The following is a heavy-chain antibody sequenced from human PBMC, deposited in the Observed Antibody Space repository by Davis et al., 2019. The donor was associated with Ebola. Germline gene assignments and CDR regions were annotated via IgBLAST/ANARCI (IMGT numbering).Heavy chain of an antibody. D-gene: IGHD3-3*01. CDR1: GFTFSNYG. J-gene: IGHJ5*02. CDR2: ISYDGSNK. Sequence: PGGSLRLSCAASGFTFSNYGIHWVRQAPGKGLEWVAVISYDGSNKYYADSVKGRFTISRDNAKNSLYLQMNSLRAEDTAVYYCARELDDFWSGKAGGKWFDPWGQGTLVTVSS. V-gene: IGHV3-30*03. CDR3: ARELDDFWSGKAGGKWFDP.